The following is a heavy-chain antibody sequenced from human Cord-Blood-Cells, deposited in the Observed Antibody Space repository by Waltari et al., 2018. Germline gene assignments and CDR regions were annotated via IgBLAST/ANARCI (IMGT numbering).Heavy chain of an antibody. CDR3: ARDRGPNDAFDI. CDR2: INPSGGST. CDR1: GYTFTSYH. V-gene: IGHV1-46*01. Sequence: QVQLVQSGAEVKKPGASVKVSCKASGYTFTSYHMHWVRQAPGQGLEWMGIINPSGGSTSYAQKFQGRVTMTRDTSTSTVYMELSSLRSEDTAVYYCARDRGPNDAFDIWGQGTMVTVSS. D-gene: IGHD3-10*01. J-gene: IGHJ3*02.